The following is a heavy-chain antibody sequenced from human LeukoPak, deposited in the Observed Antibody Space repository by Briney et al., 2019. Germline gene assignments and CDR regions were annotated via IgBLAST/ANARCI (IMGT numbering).Heavy chain of an antibody. Sequence: GGSLRLSCAASGFTFSSYSMNWVRQAPGKGLEWVSSISSSSSSYIYYADSVKGRFTISRDNAKNSLYLQMNSLRAEDTAVYYCARDGGAIDYYDSSGSWFDPWGQGTLVTVSS. D-gene: IGHD3-22*01. CDR2: ISSSSSSYI. J-gene: IGHJ5*02. CDR3: ARDGGAIDYYDSSGSWFDP. V-gene: IGHV3-21*01. CDR1: GFTFSSYS.